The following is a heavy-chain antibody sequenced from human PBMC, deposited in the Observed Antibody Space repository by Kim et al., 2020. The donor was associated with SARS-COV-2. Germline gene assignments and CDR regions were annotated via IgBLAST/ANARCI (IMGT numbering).Heavy chain of an antibody. CDR3: ARTPGWDYDYVWGSYRSP. CDR2: IYSGGST. J-gene: IGHJ5*02. Sequence: GGSLRLSCAASGFTVSSNYMSWVRQAPGNGLEWVSVIYSGGSTYYADSVTGRFTISRDNSKNTLYLQMNSLRAEDTAVYYCARTPGWDYDYVWGSYRSPWGQGPLVTVSS. D-gene: IGHD3-16*02. CDR1: GFTVSSNY. V-gene: IGHV3-66*01.